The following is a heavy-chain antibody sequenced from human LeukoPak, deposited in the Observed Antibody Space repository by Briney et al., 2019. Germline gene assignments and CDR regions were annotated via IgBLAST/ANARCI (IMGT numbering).Heavy chain of an antibody. V-gene: IGHV1-8*01. Sequence: ASVKVSCNASGYTFTSYDINWVRQATGQGLEWMGWMNPNSGNTGYAQKFQGRVTMTRNTSISTAYMELSSLRSEDTAVYYCARGIAVAGTGSWFDPWGQGTLVTVSS. CDR2: MNPNSGNT. D-gene: IGHD6-19*01. CDR1: GYTFTSYD. J-gene: IGHJ5*02. CDR3: ARGIAVAGTGSWFDP.